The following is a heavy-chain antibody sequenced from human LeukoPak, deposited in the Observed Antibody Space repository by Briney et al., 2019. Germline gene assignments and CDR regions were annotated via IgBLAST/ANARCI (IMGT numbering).Heavy chain of an antibody. CDR2: ISSSRSYI. CDR3: ARVIVGATADYYYYYMDV. Sequence: GGSLRLSCAASGLTFSSYSMNWVRQAPGKGLEWVSFISSSRSYIYYADSVKGRFTISRDNAKNSLYLQMNSLRAEDTALYHCARVIVGATADYYYYYMDVWGKGTTVTISS. J-gene: IGHJ6*03. D-gene: IGHD1-26*01. CDR1: GLTFSSYS. V-gene: IGHV3-21*04.